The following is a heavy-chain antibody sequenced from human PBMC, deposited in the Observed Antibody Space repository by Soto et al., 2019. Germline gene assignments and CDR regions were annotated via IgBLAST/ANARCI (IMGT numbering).Heavy chain of an antibody. CDR2: INPNSGGT. V-gene: IGHV1-2*04. CDR3: ARETQEDAFDI. Sequence: ASVKVSCKASGYTFTGYYMHWVRQAPGQGLEWMGWINPNSGGTNYAQKFQGWVTVTRDTSISTAYMELSRLRSDDTAVYYCARETQEDAFDIWGQGTMVTVSS. J-gene: IGHJ3*02. CDR1: GYTFTGYY.